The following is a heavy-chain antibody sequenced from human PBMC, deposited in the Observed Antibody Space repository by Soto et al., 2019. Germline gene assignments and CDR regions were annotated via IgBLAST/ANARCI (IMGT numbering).Heavy chain of an antibody. D-gene: IGHD3-22*01. Sequence: PSETLSLTCTVSGGPIISYNWIWIRQPPGKGLEWIGYIYYSGSTNYNPSLKSRVTISVDTSKNQFSLKLSSVTAADTAVYYCARDNYYYDSSGFDYWGQGTLVTVSS. V-gene: IGHV4-59*01. CDR3: ARDNYYYDSSGFDY. J-gene: IGHJ4*02. CDR1: GGPIISYN. CDR2: IYYSGST.